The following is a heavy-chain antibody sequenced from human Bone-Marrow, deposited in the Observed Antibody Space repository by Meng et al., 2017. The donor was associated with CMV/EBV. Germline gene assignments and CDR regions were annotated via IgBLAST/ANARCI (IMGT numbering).Heavy chain of an antibody. CDR3: ARDHRDYGDYIGYYGMDV. CDR2: IKQDGSEK. J-gene: IGHJ6*01. CDR1: GFTFSSYW. D-gene: IGHD4-17*01. V-gene: IGHV3-7*01. Sequence: GESLKISCAASGFTFSSYWMSWVRQAPGKGLEWVANIKQDGSEKYYVDSVKGRFTISRDNAKTSLYLQMNSLRAEDTAVYYCARDHRDYGDYIGYYGMDVWGQGTTVTVSS.